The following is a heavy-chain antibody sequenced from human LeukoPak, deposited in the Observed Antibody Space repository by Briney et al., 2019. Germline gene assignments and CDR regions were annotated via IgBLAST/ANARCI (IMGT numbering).Heavy chain of an antibody. D-gene: IGHD4-17*01. CDR1: GFTFSNFA. J-gene: IGHJ6*02. Sequence: QSGGSLRLSCAASGFTFSNFAMSWVRQAPGKGLDWVSSIRGSRGTTWYADSVKGRFTISRDNSKNTLYLQMNSLRAEDTAVYYCAKDREPDSNGDYPVSYGMDVWGQGTRVTVSS. CDR2: IRGSRGTT. CDR3: AKDREPDSNGDYPVSYGMDV. V-gene: IGHV3-23*01.